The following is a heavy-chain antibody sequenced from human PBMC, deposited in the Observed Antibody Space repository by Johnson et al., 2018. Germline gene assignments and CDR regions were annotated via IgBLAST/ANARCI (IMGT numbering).Heavy chain of an antibody. CDR1: EFTFSSYW. CDR2: INIDESNT. J-gene: IGHJ4*02. Sequence: VQLQESGGGLVQPGGSLRLSCVASEFTFSSYWMNWVRQVPGKGLMWVSRINIDESNTSYADSVKGRFTISRDNAKNTLYLQMNSLRPEDTAVYYCAKDSFYYWGQGTLVTVSS. CDR3: AKDSFYY. V-gene: IGHV3-74*01.